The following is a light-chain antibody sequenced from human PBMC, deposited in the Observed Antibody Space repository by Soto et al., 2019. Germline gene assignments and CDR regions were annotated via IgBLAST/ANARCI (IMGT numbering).Light chain of an antibody. CDR2: GAS. V-gene: IGKV3-15*01. Sequence: EIVMTQSPATLSASPGERATVSCRASQSVSSNLAWYQQKPGQAPRLLIYGASTRATGIPARFSGRGSGTEYTLTISSLQYEDVAVYYCQQYDNWPPLTFGGGTKVEIK. CDR3: QQYDNWPPLT. CDR1: QSVSSN. J-gene: IGKJ4*01.